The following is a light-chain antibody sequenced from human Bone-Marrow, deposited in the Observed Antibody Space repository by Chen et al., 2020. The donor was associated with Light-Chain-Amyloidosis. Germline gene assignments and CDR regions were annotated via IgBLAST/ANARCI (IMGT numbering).Light chain of an antibody. V-gene: IGLV3-21*02. CDR3: QVWDRSSDRPV. Sequence: SSVLTQPSSVSVAPGQTATIACGGNNIGSTSVHWYQQTPGQAPLLVVYEDSDRPSGIPERWSGSNSGNTATLTISRVEAGDEADYYCQVWDRSSDRPVFGGGTKLTVL. J-gene: IGLJ3*02. CDR2: EDS. CDR1: NIGSTS.